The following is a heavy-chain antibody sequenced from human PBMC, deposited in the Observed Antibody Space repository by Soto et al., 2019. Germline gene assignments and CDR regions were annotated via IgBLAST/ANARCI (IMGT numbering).Heavy chain of an antibody. Sequence: QVQLQESGPGLVKPSGTLSLTCAVSGGSINSTNWWSWVRQPPGKGLEWIGEIYHSGSTNYNPSLRSGVTISVDSSKNQFSLKLTSVTAADTAVYYCASVWTTVTNWFDPWGQGTLVTVSS. CDR1: GGSINSTNW. D-gene: IGHD4-17*01. J-gene: IGHJ5*02. CDR3: ASVWTTVTNWFDP. V-gene: IGHV4-4*02. CDR2: IYHSGST.